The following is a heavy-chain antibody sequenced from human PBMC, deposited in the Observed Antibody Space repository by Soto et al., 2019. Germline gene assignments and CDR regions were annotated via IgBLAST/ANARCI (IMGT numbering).Heavy chain of an antibody. CDR2: IYHSGST. V-gene: IGHV4-4*02. Sequence: ETLSLTCAVSSGSISSAHWWNWVRQPPGKGLECIGEIYHSGSTNYNPSLKGRVTVSVDKSMNQFSLKLTFVTVADTAVYYCATNSYYSLGVWGQGTTVTVSS. CDR1: SGSISSAHW. J-gene: IGHJ6*02. CDR3: ATNSYYSLGV.